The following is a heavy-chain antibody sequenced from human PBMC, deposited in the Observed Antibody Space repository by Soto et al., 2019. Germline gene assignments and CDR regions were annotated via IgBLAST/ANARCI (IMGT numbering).Heavy chain of an antibody. CDR3: ARGPMIVVVMLSYFDY. CDR2: IYYSGST. J-gene: IGHJ4*02. D-gene: IGHD3-22*01. Sequence: QVQLQESGPGLVKPSQTLSLTCTVSGGSISSGGYYWSWIRQHPGKGLEWIGYIYYSGSTYYNPFLDSRVTIAVDTSKNQCSMKLSSVTAADTAVYYCARGPMIVVVMLSYFDYWGQGTLVTVSS. CDR1: GGSISSGGYY. V-gene: IGHV4-31*03.